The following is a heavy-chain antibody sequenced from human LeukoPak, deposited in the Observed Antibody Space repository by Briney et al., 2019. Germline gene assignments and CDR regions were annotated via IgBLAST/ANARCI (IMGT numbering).Heavy chain of an antibody. CDR3: ARVGGGSYDVFDY. CDR2: IYYSGST. CDR1: GGSISSHY. D-gene: IGHD1-26*01. J-gene: IGHJ4*02. Sequence: SETLSLTCTVSGGSISSHYGSWIRQPPGKGLEWIGYIYYSGSTHYNPSLKSRVTISVDTSKNQFSLKLRSMTAADTAVYYCARVGGGSYDVFDYWGQGTLVTVSS. V-gene: IGHV4-59*11.